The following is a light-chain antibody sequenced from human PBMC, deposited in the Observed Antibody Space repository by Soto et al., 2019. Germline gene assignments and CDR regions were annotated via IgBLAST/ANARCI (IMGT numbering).Light chain of an antibody. Sequence: EIVLTQSPGTLSLSPGGRATLSCRASQSVSSNHLAWYQQKPGQAPRLLIYGAFNRATGIPDRFSGSGSGTDFTLTISGLEPEDFVVYYCQQYASSPRTFGQGTKVEV. CDR1: QSVSSNH. CDR2: GAF. J-gene: IGKJ1*01. V-gene: IGKV3-20*01. CDR3: QQYASSPRT.